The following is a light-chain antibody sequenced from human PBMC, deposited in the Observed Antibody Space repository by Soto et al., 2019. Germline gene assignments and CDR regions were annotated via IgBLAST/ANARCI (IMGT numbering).Light chain of an antibody. Sequence: DIQMTQSPSSLSASVGDRVTITCRASQSISTYLSWYQHKPGKAPKLLILAASSLQSGVPSRFSGSGVGTDFTVTISSLQPEDFATYYCQQSFTTPWTFGQGTKVYIK. CDR3: QQSFTTPWT. J-gene: IGKJ1*01. V-gene: IGKV1-39*01. CDR1: QSISTY. CDR2: AAS.